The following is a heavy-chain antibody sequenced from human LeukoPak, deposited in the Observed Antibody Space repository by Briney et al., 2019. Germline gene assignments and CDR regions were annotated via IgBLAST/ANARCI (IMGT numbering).Heavy chain of an antibody. J-gene: IGHJ3*02. V-gene: IGHV1-69*05. Sequence: SVKVSCKASGGTFSSYAISWVRQAPGQGLEWMGGIIPIFGTANYAQKFQGRVTITTDESTSTAYMELSSLRSEDTAVYYCARDVSGYYDSSDAFDIWGQGTMVTVSS. CDR3: ARDVSGYYDSSDAFDI. CDR2: IIPIFGTA. CDR1: GGTFSSYA. D-gene: IGHD3-3*01.